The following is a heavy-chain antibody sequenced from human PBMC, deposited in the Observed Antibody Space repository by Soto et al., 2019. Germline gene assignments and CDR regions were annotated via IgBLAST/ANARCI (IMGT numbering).Heavy chain of an antibody. CDR3: ARSYSTSWGPIDY. V-gene: IGHV1-46*01. J-gene: IGHJ4*02. D-gene: IGHD6-13*01. CDR1: GNTFTSYY. CDR2: INPTGGST. Sequence: QVQLAQSGAEVKKPGASVKVSCKASGNTFTSYYMHWVRQAPGQGLEWMGIINPTGGSTSYAQKFQGRVTMPKDTSTSTVYMELSSLRSEDTAVYYCARSYSTSWGPIDYWGQGTLVTVSS.